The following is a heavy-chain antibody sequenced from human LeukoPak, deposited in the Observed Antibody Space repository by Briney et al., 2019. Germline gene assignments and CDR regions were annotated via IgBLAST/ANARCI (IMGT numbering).Heavy chain of an antibody. CDR2: IYHSGST. V-gene: IGHV4-30-2*01. CDR3: ARIVGARDAFDI. D-gene: IGHD1-26*01. J-gene: IGHJ3*02. CDR1: GGSISRSDYS. Sequence: SETLSLTCTVSGGSISRSDYSWSWIRQPPGKGLGWIGYIYHSGSTYYNPSLKSRVTISVDRSKNQFSLRLSSVTAADTAVYYCARIVGARDAFDIWGQGTMVTVSS.